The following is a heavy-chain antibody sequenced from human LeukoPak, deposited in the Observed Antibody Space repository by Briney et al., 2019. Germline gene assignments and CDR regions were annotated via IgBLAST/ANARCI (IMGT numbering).Heavy chain of an antibody. CDR1: GYSFTSYW. Sequence: GESLKISCKTSGYSFTSYWISWVRQMPGKGLEWMGRIDPSDSYTNYSPPFQGHVTISADKSISTAYLQWSSLKASDTAMYYCARHAGSSSWYFANYYYGMDVWGQGTTVTVSS. V-gene: IGHV5-10-1*01. J-gene: IGHJ6*02. CDR2: IDPSDSYT. D-gene: IGHD6-13*01. CDR3: ARHAGSSSWYFANYYYGMDV.